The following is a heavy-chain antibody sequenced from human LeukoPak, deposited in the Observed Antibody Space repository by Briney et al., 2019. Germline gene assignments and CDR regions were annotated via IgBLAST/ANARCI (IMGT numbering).Heavy chain of an antibody. V-gene: IGHV1-24*01. D-gene: IGHD6-13*01. Sequence: ASVKVSCKVSGYTLTELSMHWGRQAPGKGLEWMGGFDPEDGEKIYAQKFQGRVTMTEDTSTDTAYMELSSLRSEDTAVYYCATALAAAGTPFDYWGQGTLVTVSS. CDR1: GYTLTELS. CDR2: FDPEDGEK. CDR3: ATALAAAGTPFDY. J-gene: IGHJ4*02.